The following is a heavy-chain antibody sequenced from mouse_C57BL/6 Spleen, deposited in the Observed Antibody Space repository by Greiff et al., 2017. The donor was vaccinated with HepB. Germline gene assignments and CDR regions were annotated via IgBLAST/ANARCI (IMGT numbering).Heavy chain of an antibody. CDR2: IWRGGST. CDR3: AKNGLGREENYYFDY. V-gene: IGHV2-5*01. J-gene: IGHJ2*01. D-gene: IGHD4-1*01. Sequence: QVQLKESGPGLVQPSQSLSITCTVSGFSLTSYGVHWVRQSPGKGLEWLGVIWRGGSTDYNAAFMSRLSITKDNSKSQVFFKMNSLQADDTAIYYCAKNGLGREENYYFDYWGQGTTRTVSS. CDR1: GFSLTSYG.